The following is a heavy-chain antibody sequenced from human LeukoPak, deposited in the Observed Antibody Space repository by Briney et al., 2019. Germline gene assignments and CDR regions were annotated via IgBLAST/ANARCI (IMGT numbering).Heavy chain of an antibody. V-gene: IGHV1-2*04. D-gene: IGHD5-24*01. J-gene: IGHJ3*02. Sequence: GASVKVSCKASGYTFTGYYMHWVRQAPGQGLEWMGWINPNSGGTNYAQKFQGWVTMTRDTSISTAYMELSRLRSDDTAVYYCARGLARWLQFGTDAFDIWGQGTMVTVSS. CDR2: INPNSGGT. CDR3: ARGLARWLQFGTDAFDI. CDR1: GYTFTGYY.